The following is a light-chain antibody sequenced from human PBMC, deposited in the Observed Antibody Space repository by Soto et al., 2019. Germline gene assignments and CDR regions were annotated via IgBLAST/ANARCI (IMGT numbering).Light chain of an antibody. CDR2: GAS. J-gene: IGKJ1*01. Sequence: EIVLTQSPGTLSLSPGERATLSCRASQSVSSSYLAWYQQKPGQAPRLLIYGASSRATGIPDRFSGSGSGTDFTLTISRLELEDFAVYYCQQYGSSITFGQGNNVEIK. V-gene: IGKV3-20*01. CDR3: QQYGSSIT. CDR1: QSVSSSY.